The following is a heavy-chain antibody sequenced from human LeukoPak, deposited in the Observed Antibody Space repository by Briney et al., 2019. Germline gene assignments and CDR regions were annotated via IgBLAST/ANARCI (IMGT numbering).Heavy chain of an antibody. Sequence: ASVKVSCKASGYTFTGYYIHWVRQAPGQGLAWMGWINPNSGGTNYAQKFQGRVTMTRDTSISTVYMELSRLGSDDTAVYYCARDSYNDYEPDYWGQGTLVTVSS. V-gene: IGHV1-2*02. CDR3: ARDSYNDYEPDY. J-gene: IGHJ4*02. D-gene: IGHD4-17*01. CDR2: INPNSGGT. CDR1: GYTFTGYY.